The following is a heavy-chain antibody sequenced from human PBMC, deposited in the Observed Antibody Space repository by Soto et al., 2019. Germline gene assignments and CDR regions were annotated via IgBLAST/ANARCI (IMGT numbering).Heavy chain of an antibody. V-gene: IGHV1-69*01. CDR1: GGTFSSYA. J-gene: IGHJ5*02. D-gene: IGHD5-18*01. CDR2: IIPIFGTA. Sequence: QVQLVQSGAEVKKPGSSVKVSCKASGGTFSSYAISWVRQAPGQGLEWMGGIIPIFGTANYAQKFQGRVTITANESTSTAYMELSSQRSEDTAVYYCARDRDTAMVTVWFDPCGQGTLVTVSS. CDR3: ARDRDTAMVTVWFDP.